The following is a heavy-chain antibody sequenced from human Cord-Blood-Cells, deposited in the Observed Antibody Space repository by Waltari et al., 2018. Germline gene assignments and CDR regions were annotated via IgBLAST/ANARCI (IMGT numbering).Heavy chain of an antibody. Sequence: EVQLVESGGGLVQPGGSLRLSCAASGFPFSSGALSWGRQAPGKGVEWVSAISGSGGSTYYADSVKGRFTISRDNSKNTLYLQMNSLRAEDTAVYYCAKDKAGVHAFDIWGQGTMVTVSS. V-gene: IGHV3-23*04. CDR3: AKDKAGVHAFDI. CDR2: ISGSGGST. D-gene: IGHD6-19*01. J-gene: IGHJ3*02. CDR1: GFPFSSGA.